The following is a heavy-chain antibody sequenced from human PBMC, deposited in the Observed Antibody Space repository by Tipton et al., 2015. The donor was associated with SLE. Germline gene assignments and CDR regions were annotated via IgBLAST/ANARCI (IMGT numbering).Heavy chain of an antibody. D-gene: IGHD3-3*01. Sequence: QSGPEVKKPGASVKVYCKASGYTFTSYDINWVRQATGQGLEWMGWMNPNSGNTGYAQKFQGRVTMTRNTSISTAYMELSSLRSEDTAVYYCAGGGYYDFWSGPDAFDIWGQGTMVTVSS. CDR3: AGGGYYDFWSGPDAFDI. J-gene: IGHJ3*02. V-gene: IGHV1-8*01. CDR1: GYTFTSYD. CDR2: MNPNSGNT.